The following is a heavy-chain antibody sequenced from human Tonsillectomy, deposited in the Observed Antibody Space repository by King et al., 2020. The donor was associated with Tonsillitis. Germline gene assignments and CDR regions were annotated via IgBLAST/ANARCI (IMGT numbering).Heavy chain of an antibody. V-gene: IGHV3-20*01. CDR2: INWNGGST. CDR1: GFTFADYG. CDR3: ARARGEIPGDVEYYLDY. D-gene: IGHD2-2*01. J-gene: IGHJ4*02. Sequence: VQLVQSGGGVIRPGGSLRLSCASSGFTFADYGMTWVRQVPGKGLEWYSGINWNGGSTGYADSVKGRFTISRNNAKNSLSLQMNSLKTEDTALYHCARARGEIPGDVEYYLDYWGQGTLVTVSS.